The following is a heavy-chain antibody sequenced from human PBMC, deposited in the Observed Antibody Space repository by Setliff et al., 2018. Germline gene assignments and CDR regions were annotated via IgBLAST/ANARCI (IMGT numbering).Heavy chain of an antibody. CDR1: GSRFSDLY. J-gene: IGHJ6*02. CDR3: ARDGVFYAMDF. D-gene: IGHD3-10*01. Sequence: GGSLRLSCAASGSRFSDLYMSWVRQVPGKGLEWLSKISGAGTTVYYADSVRGRFTISRDNAKNSLYLQMNSLRAEDSAVYYCARDGVFYAMDFWGQGTTVTVSS. V-gene: IGHV3-11*04. CDR2: ISGAGTTV.